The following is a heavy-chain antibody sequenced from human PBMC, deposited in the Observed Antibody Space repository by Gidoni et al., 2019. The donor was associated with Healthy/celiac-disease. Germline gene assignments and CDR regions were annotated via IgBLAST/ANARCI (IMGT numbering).Heavy chain of an antibody. J-gene: IGHJ6*03. CDR3: ARGSAARPPVYHDDMDV. Sequence: QVQLQQWGAGLLKPSETLSLTCAVYGGSFSYYYWSWIRQPPGKGLEWIGEINHSGSTNYNPSLESRVTISVDTSKNQFYLKLSSVTAADTAVYYCARGSAARPPVYHDDMDVWGKGTTVTVSS. V-gene: IGHV4-34*01. CDR2: INHSGST. CDR1: GGSFSYYY. D-gene: IGHD6-25*01.